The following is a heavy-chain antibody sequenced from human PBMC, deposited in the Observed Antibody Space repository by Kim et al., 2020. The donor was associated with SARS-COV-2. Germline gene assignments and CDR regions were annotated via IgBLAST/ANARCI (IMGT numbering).Heavy chain of an antibody. D-gene: IGHD1-1*01. CDR1: GASISYVRYY. J-gene: IGHJ4*02. V-gene: IGHV4-31*03. Sequence: SETLSLTCTVSGASISYVRYYWGWVRQPPGKALEWIGYIFYNGATYYNPSLGSRLTISLDTSKNQFSLELTSVTAADTAIYYCATITQERAEFDYWGQGT. CDR3: ATITQERAEFDY. CDR2: IFYNGAT.